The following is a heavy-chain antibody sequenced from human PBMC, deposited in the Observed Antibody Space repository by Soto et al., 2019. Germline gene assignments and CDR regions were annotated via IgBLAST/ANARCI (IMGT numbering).Heavy chain of an antibody. V-gene: IGHV3-74*01. J-gene: IGHJ4*02. CDR2: ISSDGSTT. CDR3: ARGYNNYGAFLLF. D-gene: IGHD4-4*01. Sequence: EVPLVESGGGLVQPGGSLTLSCAASGFTVSSNWMHWVRQAPGKGLVWVSRISSDGSTTNYADSVKGRFTISRDNAKSTLYLQMNSLRAEDTAVYYCARGYNNYGAFLLFWGQGALVTVSS. CDR1: GFTVSSNW.